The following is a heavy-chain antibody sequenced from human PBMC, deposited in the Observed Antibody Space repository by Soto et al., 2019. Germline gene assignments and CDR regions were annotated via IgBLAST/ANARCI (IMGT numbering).Heavy chain of an antibody. CDR3: VSDRGYGHASVPYS. D-gene: IGHD5-18*01. Sequence: QAQLVESGGGVVQPGRSLRLSCAASGFTFSSYGMHWVRQAPGTGLEWVAVISYDGSLQHYADSVKGRFTISRDNSKNMVPLQMNSLRAEDTAVYYCVSDRGYGHASVPYSWGQGNLVSVSS. J-gene: IGHJ4*02. CDR2: ISYDGSLQ. V-gene: IGHV3-30*03. CDR1: GFTFSSYG.